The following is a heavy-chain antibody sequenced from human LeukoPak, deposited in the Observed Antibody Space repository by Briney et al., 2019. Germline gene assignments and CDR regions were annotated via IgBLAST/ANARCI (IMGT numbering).Heavy chain of an antibody. D-gene: IGHD3-10*01. CDR3: ARGGRSYYGSGSYYNY. Sequence: SETLSLTCAVYGGSFSGYYWSWIRQPPGKGLEWIVEINHSGSTNYNPSLKSRVTISVDTSKNQFSLKLSSVTAADTAVYYCARGGRSYYGSGSYYNYWSQGTLVTVSS. J-gene: IGHJ4*02. CDR1: GGSFSGYY. V-gene: IGHV4-34*01. CDR2: INHSGST.